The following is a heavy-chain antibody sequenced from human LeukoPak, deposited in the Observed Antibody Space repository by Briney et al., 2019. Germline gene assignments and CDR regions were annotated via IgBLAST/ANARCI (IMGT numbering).Heavy chain of an antibody. Sequence: PSETLSLTCTVSGVSISSGGYYWSWIRQHPGKGLEWIGYIYYSGSTYYNPSLKSRVTISVDTSKNQFSLKLSSVTAADTAVYYCASGPRYYYDSSAYFDYWGQGTLVTVSS. CDR2: IYYSGST. CDR1: GVSISSGGYY. CDR3: ASGPRYYYDSSAYFDY. D-gene: IGHD3-22*01. J-gene: IGHJ4*02. V-gene: IGHV4-31*03.